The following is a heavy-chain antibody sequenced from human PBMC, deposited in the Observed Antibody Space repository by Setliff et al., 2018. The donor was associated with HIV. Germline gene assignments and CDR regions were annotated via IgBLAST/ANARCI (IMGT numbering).Heavy chain of an antibody. D-gene: IGHD6-19*01. CDR3: ATVSHTNVAAHDAFDI. Sequence: GASVKVSCKVSGYTLTELSRHWVRQAPGKGLEWMGGFDPEDGNTIYAQKFQGRVTMTADTSTDTAYMELSSLRSEDTAVYYCATVSHTNVAAHDAFDIWGHGTMVTVSS. CDR2: FDPEDGNT. J-gene: IGHJ3*02. V-gene: IGHV1-24*01. CDR1: GYTLTELS.